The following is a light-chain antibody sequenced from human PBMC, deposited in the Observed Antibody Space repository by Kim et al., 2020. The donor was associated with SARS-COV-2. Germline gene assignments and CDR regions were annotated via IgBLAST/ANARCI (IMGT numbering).Light chain of an antibody. V-gene: IGLV3-19*01. J-gene: IGLJ2*01. Sequence: ALGQTVRITSQGDSLRSYHATGYQQKPGQAPKVVIYGKDNRPSGVPDRFSGSSSGNTAYLTITGTQAGDEADYYCNSRDSNDYVVFGGGTKVTVL. CDR1: SLRSYH. CDR3: NSRDSNDYVV. CDR2: GKD.